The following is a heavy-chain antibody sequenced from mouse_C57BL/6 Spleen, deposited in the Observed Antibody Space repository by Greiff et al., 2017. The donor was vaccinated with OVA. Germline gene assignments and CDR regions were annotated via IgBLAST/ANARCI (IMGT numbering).Heavy chain of an antibody. CDR3: AREGTGGYYFDY. V-gene: IGHV1-82*01. CDR2: IYPGDGDT. D-gene: IGHD3-3*01. Sequence: QVQLKESGPELVKPGASVKISCKASGYAFSSSWMNWVKQRPGTGLEWIGRIYPGDGDTNYNGKFKGKATLTADKSSSTAYMQLSSLTSEDSAVYFCAREGTGGYYFDYWGQGTTLTVSS. J-gene: IGHJ2*01. CDR1: GYAFSSSW.